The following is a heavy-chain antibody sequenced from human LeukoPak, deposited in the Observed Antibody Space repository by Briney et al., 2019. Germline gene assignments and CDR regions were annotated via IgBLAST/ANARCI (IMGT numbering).Heavy chain of an antibody. V-gene: IGHV1-2*02. CDR1: GYTFTGYY. CDR2: INPNSGGT. J-gene: IGHJ6*02. D-gene: IGHD2-2*01. CDR3: ARSIVVVPAAMNSPDYYYYGMDV. Sequence: ASVKVSCKASGYTFTGYYMHWVRQAPGQGLEWMGWINPNSGGTNYAQKFQGRVTMTRDTSISTAYMELSRLRSDDTAVYYCARSIVVVPAAMNSPDYYYYGMDVWSQGTTVTVSS.